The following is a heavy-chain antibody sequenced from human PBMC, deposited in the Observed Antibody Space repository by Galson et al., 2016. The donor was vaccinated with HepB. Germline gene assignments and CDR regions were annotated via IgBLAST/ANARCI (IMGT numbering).Heavy chain of an antibody. D-gene: IGHD1-1*01. J-gene: IGHJ4*02. Sequence: PALVKPTQTLTLTCTFSGFALSSSGMAVGWLRQPPGKALEWLALIFWDDDTRHSPSLKSRLTITKDSSKNQVVLKMTNMDHVDTGTYYCARKVTRSHGNPFDQWGQGTQVTVSS. V-gene: IGHV2-5*02. CDR1: GFALSSSGMA. CDR2: IFWDDDT. CDR3: ARKVTRSHGNPFDQ.